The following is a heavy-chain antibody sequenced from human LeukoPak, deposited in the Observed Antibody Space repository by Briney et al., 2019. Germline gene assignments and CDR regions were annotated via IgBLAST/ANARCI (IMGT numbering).Heavy chain of an antibody. Sequence: ALVKVSCKASGGTFSSYAISWVRQAPGQGLEWMGGIIPIFGTANYAQKFQGRVTITADESTSTAYMELSSLRSEDTAVYYCAISRRGYYDFWSGYYIGYWGQGTLVTVSS. V-gene: IGHV1-69*13. CDR1: GGTFSSYA. CDR2: IIPIFGTA. J-gene: IGHJ4*02. CDR3: AISRRGYYDFWSGYYIGY. D-gene: IGHD3-3*01.